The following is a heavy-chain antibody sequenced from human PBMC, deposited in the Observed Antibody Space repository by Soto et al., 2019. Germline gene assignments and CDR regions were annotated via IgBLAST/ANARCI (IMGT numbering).Heavy chain of an antibody. CDR3: ARGSSSWRYYYYYGMDV. D-gene: IGHD6-13*01. CDR1: GYTFTSYG. Sequence: ASVKVSCKASGYTFTSYGISWVRQAPGQGLEWMGWISAYNGNTNYAQKLQGRVTMTTDTSTSTAYMELRSLRSDDRAVYYCARGSSSWRYYYYYGMDVLGQGTTVTVSS. J-gene: IGHJ6*02. CDR2: ISAYNGNT. V-gene: IGHV1-18*04.